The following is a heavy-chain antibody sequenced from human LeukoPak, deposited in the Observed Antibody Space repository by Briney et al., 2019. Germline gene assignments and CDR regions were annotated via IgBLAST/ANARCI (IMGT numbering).Heavy chain of an antibody. Sequence: ASVTVSCKASGYTFTGYYMHWVRQAPGQGLEWMGWINPNSGGTNYAQKFQGRVTMTRDTSISTAYMELSRLRSDDTAVYYCARGGSNYGGSSNVVDPWGQGTLVTVSS. J-gene: IGHJ5*02. CDR2: INPNSGGT. CDR1: GYTFTGYY. CDR3: ARGGSNYGGSSNVVDP. D-gene: IGHD4-23*01. V-gene: IGHV1-2*02.